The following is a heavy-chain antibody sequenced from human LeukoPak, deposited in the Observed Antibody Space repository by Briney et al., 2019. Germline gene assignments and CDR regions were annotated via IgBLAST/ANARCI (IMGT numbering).Heavy chain of an antibody. Sequence: GGSLRLSCAASRLTFSNYATSWVRQAPGQGLQWVSVISGTGGNTYYADSVKGRFTISRDDSKSTLYLQMNSLRAEDTAVYYCARASYSGYDFGVWGQGTLVTVSS. CDR3: ARASYSGYDFGV. CDR2: ISGTGGNT. V-gene: IGHV3-23*01. D-gene: IGHD5-12*01. CDR1: RLTFSNYA. J-gene: IGHJ4*02.